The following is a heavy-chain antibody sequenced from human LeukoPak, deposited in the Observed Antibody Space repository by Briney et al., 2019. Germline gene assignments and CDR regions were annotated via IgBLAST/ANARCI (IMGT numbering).Heavy chain of an antibody. CDR3: AKGKDSVAGATNDY. Sequence: GGSLRLSCAVSGFTFSSYSMSWVRQAPGKGLEWVSSISSSGTYKYYADSVTGRFTISRDNAKNSLYLQMNSLRAEDTAVYYCAKGKDSVAGATNDYWGQGTLVTVSS. V-gene: IGHV3-21*01. CDR1: GFTFSSYS. J-gene: IGHJ4*02. CDR2: ISSSGTYK. D-gene: IGHD6-19*01.